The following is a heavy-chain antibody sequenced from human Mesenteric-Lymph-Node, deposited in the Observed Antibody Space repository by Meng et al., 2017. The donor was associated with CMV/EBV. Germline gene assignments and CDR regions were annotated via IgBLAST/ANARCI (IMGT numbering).Heavy chain of an antibody. CDR1: GYTFTGYY. Sequence: ASVKVSCQASGYTFTGYYMHWVRQAPGQGPEWMGWINPKSGDTNYAQKFQGRVTMTGDTSTSAAYMELSRLRSDDTAGDYCARVRYCGGDCSNFDYWGQGTLVTVSS. CDR3: ARVRYCGGDCSNFDY. V-gene: IGHV1-2*02. CDR2: INPKSGDT. D-gene: IGHD2-21*01. J-gene: IGHJ4*02.